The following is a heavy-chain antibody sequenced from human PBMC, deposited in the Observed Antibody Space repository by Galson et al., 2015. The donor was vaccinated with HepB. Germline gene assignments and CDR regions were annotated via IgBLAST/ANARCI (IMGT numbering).Heavy chain of an antibody. V-gene: IGHV3-33*01. CDR1: GFTFSSYG. Sequence: SLRLSCAASGFTFSSYGMHWVRQAPGKGLEWVAVIWYDGSNKYYGDSVKGRFTISRDNSKKTLYLQMNSLRAEDTAVYYCARSGSGSLDFYYYGMDVWGQGTTVTVSS. D-gene: IGHD3-10*01. CDR2: IWYDGSNK. J-gene: IGHJ6*02. CDR3: ARSGSGSLDFYYYGMDV.